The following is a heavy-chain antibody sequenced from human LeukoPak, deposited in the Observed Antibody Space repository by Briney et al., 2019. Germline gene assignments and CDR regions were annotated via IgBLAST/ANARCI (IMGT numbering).Heavy chain of an antibody. D-gene: IGHD4-17*01. CDR1: GGSISSSSYY. Sequence: PSETLSLTCAVSGGSISSSSYYWGWIRQPPGKGLEWIGSIYYSGSTYYNPSLKSRVTISVDTSKNQFSLKLSSVTAADTAVYYCARIDGNHGDLYYYYYMDVWGKGTTVTVSS. V-gene: IGHV4-39*07. J-gene: IGHJ6*03. CDR2: IYYSGST. CDR3: ARIDGNHGDLYYYYYMDV.